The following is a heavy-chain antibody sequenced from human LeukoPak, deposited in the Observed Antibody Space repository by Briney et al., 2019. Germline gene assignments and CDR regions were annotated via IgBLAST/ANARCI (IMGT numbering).Heavy chain of an antibody. D-gene: IGHD4-11*01. CDR3: AKDRRATTVVTYPSD. Sequence: PGGSLRLSCAASGFTFSSYAMSWVRQAPGKGLEWVSALSGSGSNTYYADSVKGRFTISRDNSKNTLYLQMNSLRAEDTAVYYCAKDRRATTVVTYPSDWGQGTLVTVSS. CDR1: GFTFSSYA. J-gene: IGHJ4*02. V-gene: IGHV3-23*01. CDR2: LSGSGSNT.